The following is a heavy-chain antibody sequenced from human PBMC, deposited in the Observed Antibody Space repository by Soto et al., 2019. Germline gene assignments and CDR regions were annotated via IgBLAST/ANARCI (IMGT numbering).Heavy chain of an antibody. Sequence: ASVKVSCKASGYTFTGYYMHWVRQAPGQGLEWMGWINPNSGGTNYAQKFQGWVTMTRDTSISTAYMELSRLRSDDTAVYYCARGYCSGGRCYDNWFDPWGQGTLVTVSS. D-gene: IGHD2-15*01. CDR1: GYTFTGYY. V-gene: IGHV1-2*04. J-gene: IGHJ5*02. CDR3: ARGYCSGGRCYDNWFDP. CDR2: INPNSGGT.